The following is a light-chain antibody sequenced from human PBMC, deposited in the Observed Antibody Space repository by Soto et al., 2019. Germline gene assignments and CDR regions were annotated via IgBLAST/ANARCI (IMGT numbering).Light chain of an antibody. CDR1: QSVSSSY. V-gene: IGKV3-20*01. J-gene: IGKJ3*01. CDR3: QQYGSSPRVT. CDR2: GAS. Sequence: EIVLTQSPGTLSLSPGERATLSCRASQSVSSSYLAWYQQKPGQAPRLLIYGASSRATGIPDRFSGSGSGTDFTLTISRLEPEDFAVYYCQQYGSSPRVTFGPGTKVDNK.